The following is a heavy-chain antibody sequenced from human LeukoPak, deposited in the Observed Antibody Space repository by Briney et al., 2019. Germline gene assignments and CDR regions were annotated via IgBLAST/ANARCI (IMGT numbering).Heavy chain of an antibody. J-gene: IGHJ4*02. CDR3: ARGSGIAAAGTRLGTDY. CDR1: GYTFTSYG. V-gene: IGHV1-18*01. CDR2: ISAYNGNT. D-gene: IGHD6-13*01. Sequence: ASVKVSCKASGYTFTSYGISWVRQAPGQGLEWMGWISAYNGNTNYAQKLQGRVTMTTDTSTSTAYMELRSLRSDDTAVYYCARGSGIAAAGTRLGTDYWGQGTLVTVSS.